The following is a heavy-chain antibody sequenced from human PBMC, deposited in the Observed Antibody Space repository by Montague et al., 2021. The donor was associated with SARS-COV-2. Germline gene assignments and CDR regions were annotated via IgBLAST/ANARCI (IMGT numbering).Heavy chain of an antibody. CDR3: AKQALTRYCTSTTCFGAAFDI. CDR1: GVSISSYY. J-gene: IGHJ3*02. V-gene: IGHV4-59*08. CDR2: IYYSGST. Sequence: TLSLTCTVSGVSISSYYWTWIRQPPGKGLEWIGFIYYSGSTNYNPSLKSRVTISVDTSKNQFSLKLSPVTAADTAVYYCAKQALTRYCTSTTCFGAAFDIWGQGTMVTVSS. D-gene: IGHD2-2*01.